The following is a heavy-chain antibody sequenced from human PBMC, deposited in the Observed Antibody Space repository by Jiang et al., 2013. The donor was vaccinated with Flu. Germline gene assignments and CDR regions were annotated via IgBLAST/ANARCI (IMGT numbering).Heavy chain of an antibody. CDR3: ARGPLRFLEWSAHVFDY. V-gene: IGHV3-74*01. Sequence: VWVSRINSDGSSTSYADSVKSRFTISRDNAKNTLYLQMNSLRAEDTAVYYCARGPLRFLEWSAHVFDYWGQGTLVTVSS. J-gene: IGHJ4*02. D-gene: IGHD3-3*01. CDR2: INSDGSST.